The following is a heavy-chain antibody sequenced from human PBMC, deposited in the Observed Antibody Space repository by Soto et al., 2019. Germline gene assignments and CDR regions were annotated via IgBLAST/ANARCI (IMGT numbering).Heavy chain of an antibody. CDR2: LNAGKDNK. J-gene: IGHJ4*02. Sequence: QVQLVQSGAEVKKPGASVKVSCKASGYTLTAYPMHLVRQAPGQRLEWMGWLNAGKDNKKYSQSLQGRVTITRDTSANTGYIELSSLRSEDTAVYYCARDSSRAAAADYWGQGTLVTVSS. D-gene: IGHD6-13*01. CDR1: GYTLTAYP. V-gene: IGHV1-3*01. CDR3: ARDSSRAAAADY.